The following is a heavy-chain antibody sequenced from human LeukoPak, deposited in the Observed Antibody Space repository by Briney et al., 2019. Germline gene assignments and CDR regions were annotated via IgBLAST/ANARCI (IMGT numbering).Heavy chain of an antibody. D-gene: IGHD3-22*01. CDR2: ISAYNGGT. CDR3: ARDFSNTSGFKVVVDF. Sequence: ASVKVSCKASGFTFTHYGIGWLRQAPGQGLEWMGWISAYNGGTKYAQNFQGRLTMTTDTSTSTAYMELRSLTSDDTAVYYCARDFSNTSGFKVVVDFWGQGTQVTVSS. J-gene: IGHJ4*02. CDR1: GFTFTHYG. V-gene: IGHV1-18*01.